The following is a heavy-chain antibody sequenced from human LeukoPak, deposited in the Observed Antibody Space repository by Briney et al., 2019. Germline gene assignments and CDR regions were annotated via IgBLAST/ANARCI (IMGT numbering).Heavy chain of an antibody. CDR3: ARRWRPKTSTPRKVVAATSYAFDI. D-gene: IGHD2-15*01. V-gene: IGHV4-34*01. CDR1: GGSFSGYY. Sequence: SETLSLTCAVYGGSFSGYYWSWIRQPPGKELEWIGEINHSGSTNYNPSLKSRVTISVDTSKNQFSLKLSSVTAADTAVYYCARRWRPKTSTPRKVVAATSYAFDIWGQGTMVTVSS. CDR2: INHSGST. J-gene: IGHJ3*02.